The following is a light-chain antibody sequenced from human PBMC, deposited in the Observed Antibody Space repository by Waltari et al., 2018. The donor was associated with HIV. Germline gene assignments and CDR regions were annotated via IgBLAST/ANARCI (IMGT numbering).Light chain of an antibody. CDR1: QSVSSN. Sequence: EIVMTQSPAPLSVSPGERAPLSCRASQSVSSNLAWYQQKPGQAPRLLIYGASTRATGIPARFSGSGSGTEFTLTISSLQSEDFAVYYCQQYNNWPPGFGPGTKVDIK. CDR2: GAS. CDR3: QQYNNWPPG. J-gene: IGKJ3*01. V-gene: IGKV3-15*01.